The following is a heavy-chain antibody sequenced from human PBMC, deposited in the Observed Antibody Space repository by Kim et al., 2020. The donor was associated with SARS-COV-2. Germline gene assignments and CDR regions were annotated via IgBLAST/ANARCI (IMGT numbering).Heavy chain of an antibody. CDR3: SRNNIVSTMGYYYYGM. Sequence: SETLSLTCTVSGGSISSSSYYWGWIRQPPGKGLEWIGSIYYSGSTYYNPSLKSRVTLSVDTSKNQFSLKLSSVTAADTAVYYCSRNNIVSTMGYYYYGM. CDR2: IYYSGST. J-gene: IGHJ6*01. CDR1: GGSISSSSYY. D-gene: IGHD5-12*01. V-gene: IGHV4-39*01.